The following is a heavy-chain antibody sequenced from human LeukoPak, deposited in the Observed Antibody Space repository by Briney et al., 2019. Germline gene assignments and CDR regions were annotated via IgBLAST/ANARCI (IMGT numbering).Heavy chain of an antibody. Sequence: AETLSLTCTVSGGSISSYYWSWIRLPPGKGLEWIGYLSKSGNTNYSPSLKSRVTIFGDTSKNQFFLKLSSVTAADTAVYYCARARYVNSFYAFDIWGQGTLVTVSS. V-gene: IGHV4-59*01. CDR2: LSKSGNT. CDR3: ARARYVNSFYAFDI. D-gene: IGHD3-9*01. J-gene: IGHJ3*02. CDR1: GGSISSYY.